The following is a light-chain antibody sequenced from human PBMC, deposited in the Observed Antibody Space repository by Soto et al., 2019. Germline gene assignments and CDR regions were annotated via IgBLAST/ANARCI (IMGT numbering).Light chain of an antibody. CDR1: QRVTSSY. V-gene: IGKV3-20*01. J-gene: IGKJ1*01. Sequence: ENGLTQSPGTLSLSPGERVTLSCRASQRVTSSYLAWYQQKPGQAPRLLIYGASTRATGIPDRFSGSGSGTDFTLTISRLEPEDFAVYYCQQYGSSPRTFGQGTKVDIK. CDR2: GAS. CDR3: QQYGSSPRT.